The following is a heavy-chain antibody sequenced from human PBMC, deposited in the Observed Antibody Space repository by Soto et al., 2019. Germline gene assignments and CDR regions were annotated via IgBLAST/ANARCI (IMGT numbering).Heavy chain of an antibody. CDR1: GFTFSRYD. Sequence: EVQVVESGGGLVQPGGSLRLSCAASGFTFSRYDMHWVRQATGRGLEWVSGIGTSGDTYYAGSVKCRFTISRENAKNSVYLQMNSLRAGDTAVYYCARGALGFDPWGQGTLVAVSS. V-gene: IGHV3-13*04. CDR3: ARGALGFDP. J-gene: IGHJ5*02. D-gene: IGHD6-6*01. CDR2: IGTSGDT.